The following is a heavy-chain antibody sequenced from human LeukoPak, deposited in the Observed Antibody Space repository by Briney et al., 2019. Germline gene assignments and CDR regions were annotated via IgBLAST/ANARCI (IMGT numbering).Heavy chain of an antibody. V-gene: IGHV1-18*01. CDR2: ISAYNGNT. CDR3: ALVGTTGTTDY. J-gene: IGHJ4*02. D-gene: IGHD1-1*01. Sequence: ASVKVSCKASGYTFTSYGISWVRRAPGQGLEWMGWISAYNGNTNYAQKLQGRVTMTTDASTSTAYMELRSLRSDDTAVYYCALVGTTGTTDYWGQGTLVTVSS. CDR1: GYTFTSYG.